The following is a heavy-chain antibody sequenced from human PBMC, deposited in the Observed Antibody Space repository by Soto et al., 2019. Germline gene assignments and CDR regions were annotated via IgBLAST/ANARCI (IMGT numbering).Heavy chain of an antibody. CDR2: IYYSGST. CDR3: ARGGIQLWSLYYYYYGMDV. J-gene: IGHJ6*02. V-gene: IGHV4-59*01. D-gene: IGHD5-18*01. Sequence: PXATLCLTVTASGGSISSYYWSWMRQPPGKGLEWIGYIYYSGSTNYNPSLKSRVTISVDTSKNQFSLKLSSVTAADTAVYYCARGGIQLWSLYYYYYGMDVWGQGTTVTVSS. CDR1: GGSISSYY.